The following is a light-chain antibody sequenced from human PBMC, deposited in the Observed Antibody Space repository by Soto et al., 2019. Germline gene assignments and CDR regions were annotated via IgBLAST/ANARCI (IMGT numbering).Light chain of an antibody. J-gene: IGLJ1*01. CDR2: EVS. V-gene: IGLV2-18*02. CDR3: NSYTGSSPYV. Sequence: HSVLNQAPSVSGSPGQSVAISCTGTSKDVGSYNRVSWYQQPPGAAPKLMIYEVSNRPSGAPDRFSGSKSGNTASLTISGLQAEDVADYYCNSYTGSSPYVFRPGTKVTVL. CDR1: SKDVGSYNR.